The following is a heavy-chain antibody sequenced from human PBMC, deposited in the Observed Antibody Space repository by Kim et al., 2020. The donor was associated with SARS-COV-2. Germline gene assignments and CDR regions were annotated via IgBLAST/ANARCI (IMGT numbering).Heavy chain of an antibody. CDR2: INAGNGNT. CDR1: GYTFTSYA. Sequence: ASVKVSCKASGYTFTSYAMHWVRQAPGQRLEWMGWINAGNGNTKYSQKFQGRVTITRDTSASTAYMELSSLRSEDTAVYYCARGRSRGSGSYFYYYYYGMDVWGQGTTVTVSS. V-gene: IGHV1-3*01. J-gene: IGHJ6*02. CDR3: ARGRSRGSGSYFYYYYYGMDV. D-gene: IGHD1-26*01.